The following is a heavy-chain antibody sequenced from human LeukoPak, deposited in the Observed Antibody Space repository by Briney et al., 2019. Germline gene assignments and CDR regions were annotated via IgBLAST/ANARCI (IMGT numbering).Heavy chain of an antibody. D-gene: IGHD6-13*01. CDR1: GFTFSSYA. V-gene: IGHV3-30*02. CDR2: IHYDGSNN. CDR3: AKDHGSSDWYYFDY. J-gene: IGHJ4*02. Sequence: GGSLRLSCAASGFTFSSYAMHWVRQAPDKGLEWVAFIHYDGSNNYYADSVKGRFTISRDNSKNTLYLQMNTLRADDTAVYYCAKDHGSSDWYYFDYWGQGTLVTVSS.